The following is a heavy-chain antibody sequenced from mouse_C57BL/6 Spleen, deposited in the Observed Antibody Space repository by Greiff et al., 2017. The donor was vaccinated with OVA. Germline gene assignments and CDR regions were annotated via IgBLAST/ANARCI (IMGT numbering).Heavy chain of an antibody. CDR1: GYTFTDYY. D-gene: IGHD2-1*01. CDR2: INPNNGGT. J-gene: IGHJ1*03. Sequence: EVQLQQSGPELVKPGASVKISCKASGYTFTDYYMNWVKQSHGKSLEWIGDINPNNGGTSYNQKFKGKATLTVDKSSSTAYMELRSLTSEDSAVYYCARPIYYVGYFDVWGTGTTVTVSS. V-gene: IGHV1-26*01. CDR3: ARPIYYVGYFDV.